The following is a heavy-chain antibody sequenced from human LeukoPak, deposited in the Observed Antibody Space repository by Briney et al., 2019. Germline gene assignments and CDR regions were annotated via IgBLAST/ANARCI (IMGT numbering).Heavy chain of an antibody. Sequence: SSETLSLTCTVSGGSISSGGYYWSWIRQHPGKGLEWIGYIYYSGSTYYNPSLKSRVTISVDTSKNQFSLKLSSVTAADTAVYYCARGDILTNPFADDNANDAFDIWGQGTMVTVSS. CDR2: IYYSGST. J-gene: IGHJ3*02. D-gene: IGHD3-9*01. CDR3: ARGDILTNPFADDNANDAFDI. CDR1: GGSISSGGYY. V-gene: IGHV4-31*03.